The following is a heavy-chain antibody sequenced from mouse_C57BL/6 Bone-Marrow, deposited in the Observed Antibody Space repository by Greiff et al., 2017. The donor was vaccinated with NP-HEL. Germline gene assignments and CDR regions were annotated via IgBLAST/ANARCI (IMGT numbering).Heavy chain of an antibody. CDR3: ARDEMVTTPYYAMDY. V-gene: IGHV5-4*01. D-gene: IGHD2-3*01. J-gene: IGHJ4*01. CDR1: GFTFSSYA. Sequence: EVQGVESGGGLVKPGGSLKLSCAASGFTFSSYAMSWVRQTPEKRLEWVATISDGGSYTYYPDNVKGRFTISRDNAKNNLYLQMSHLKSEDTAMYYCARDEMVTTPYYAMDYWGQGTSVTVSS. CDR2: ISDGGSYT.